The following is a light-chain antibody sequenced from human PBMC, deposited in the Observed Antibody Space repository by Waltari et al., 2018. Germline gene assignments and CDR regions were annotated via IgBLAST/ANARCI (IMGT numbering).Light chain of an antibody. Sequence: QSALTQPASVSGSPGPSIPLPCPGTSSYVGGYNDVSWYQQHPGKAPKLMIYDVSKRPSGVSNRFSGSKSGNTASLTISGLQAEDEADYYCSSYTSSSTYVFGTGTKVTVL. CDR3: SSYTSSSTYV. J-gene: IGLJ1*01. CDR2: DVS. CDR1: SSYVGGYND. V-gene: IGLV2-14*01.